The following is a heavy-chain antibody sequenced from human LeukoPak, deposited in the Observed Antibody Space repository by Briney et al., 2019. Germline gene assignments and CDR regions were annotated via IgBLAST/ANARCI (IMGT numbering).Heavy chain of an antibody. CDR2: TRNKANSYTT. V-gene: IGHV3-72*01. D-gene: IGHD3-10*01. J-gene: IGHJ6*03. CDR1: GFTYSDHY. CDR3: AREGKRITVVRGVITPRGYYYMDV. Sequence: QTGGSLRLSCAASGFTYSDHYMDWVRQAPGKGLEWVGRTRNKANSYTTEYAASVKGKFTISRDDSKNSLYLQMNSLKTEDTAVYYCAREGKRITVVRGVITPRGYYYMDVWGKGTTVTVSS.